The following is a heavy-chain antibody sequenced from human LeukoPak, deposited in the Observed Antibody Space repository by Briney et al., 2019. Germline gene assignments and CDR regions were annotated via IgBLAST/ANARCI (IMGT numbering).Heavy chain of an antibody. CDR1: GGSISSSSYY. Sequence: SETLSLTCTVSGGSISSSSYYWGWIRQPPGKGLEWIGSIYYSGSTYYNPSLKSRVTISVDTSKNQFSLKLSSVTAADTAVYYCARDGGRLGYCSGGSCWDWGQGTLVTVSS. V-gene: IGHV4-39*07. CDR3: ARDGGRLGYCSGGSCWD. J-gene: IGHJ4*02. CDR2: IYYSGST. D-gene: IGHD2-15*01.